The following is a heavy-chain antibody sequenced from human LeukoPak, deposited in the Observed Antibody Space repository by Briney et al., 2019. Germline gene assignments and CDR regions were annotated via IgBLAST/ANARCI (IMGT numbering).Heavy chain of an antibody. D-gene: IGHD3-9*01. V-gene: IGHV3-30*02. CDR2: IRYDGSNK. CDR1: GFTFSTFA. CDR3: AKSLYFDILTGYVGYDY. Sequence: SGGSLRLSCEASGFTFSTFAMIWVRQAPGKGLEWVAFIRYDGSNKYYADSVKGRFTISRDNSKNTLYLQMNSLRAEDTAVYYCAKSLYFDILTGYVGYDYWGQGTLVTVSS. J-gene: IGHJ4*02.